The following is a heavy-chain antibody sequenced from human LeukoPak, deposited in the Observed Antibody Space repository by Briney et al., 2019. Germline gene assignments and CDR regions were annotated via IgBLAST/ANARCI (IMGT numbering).Heavy chain of an antibody. Sequence: PSETLSLTCSVSGASMTTYYWSWIRQPAGKGLEYIGRIFASGSASYNIALKSRVTMTIDTSQPQFSLRLKSVTAADTALYFCARGVRVNGINPFYYFDLWGQGSLVTVSS. D-gene: IGHD2-21*01. CDR1: GASMTTYY. CDR3: ARGVRVNGINPFYYFDL. V-gene: IGHV4-4*07. CDR2: IFASGSA. J-gene: IGHJ4*02.